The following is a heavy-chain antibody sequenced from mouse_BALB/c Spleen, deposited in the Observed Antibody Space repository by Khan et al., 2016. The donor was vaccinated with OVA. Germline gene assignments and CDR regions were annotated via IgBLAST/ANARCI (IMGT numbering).Heavy chain of an antibody. CDR2: ISYSGST. CDR3: ARDGSRYNYAMDY. J-gene: IGHJ4*01. D-gene: IGHD2-3*01. V-gene: IGHV3-2*02. Sequence: EVELVESGPGLVKPSQSLSLTCTVTGYSITSDYAWNWIRQFPGNILEWMGYISYSGSTNYNPALKSRISITRDTSKNQFFLQLNSVTTEDTATYNCARDGSRYNYAMDYWGQGTSVTVSS. CDR1: GYSITSDYA.